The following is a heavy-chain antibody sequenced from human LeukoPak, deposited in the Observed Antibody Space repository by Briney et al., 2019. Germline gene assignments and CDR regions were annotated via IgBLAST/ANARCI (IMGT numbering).Heavy chain of an antibody. V-gene: IGHV4-59*08. J-gene: IGHJ6*02. CDR2: IYYSGST. CDR1: GGSISSYY. Sequence: PSETLSLTCTVSGGSISSYYWSWIRQPPGKGLEWIGYIYYSGSTNYNPSLKSRVTISVDTSKNQFSLKLSSVTAADTAVYYCARTYYDILTGYSNYGMVVWGQGTTVTVSS. D-gene: IGHD3-9*01. CDR3: ARTYYDILTGYSNYGMVV.